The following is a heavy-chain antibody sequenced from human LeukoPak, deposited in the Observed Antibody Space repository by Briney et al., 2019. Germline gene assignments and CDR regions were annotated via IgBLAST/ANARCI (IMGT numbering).Heavy chain of an antibody. J-gene: IGHJ4*02. D-gene: IGHD6-13*01. CDR1: GFAFSNAW. Sequence: GGSLRLSCAASGFAFSNAWMSWVRQAPGKGLGWVSGISWNSGSIGYADSVKGRFTISRDNAKNSLYLQMNSLRAEDMALYYCAKEGSSWSTFDYWGQGTLVTVSS. V-gene: IGHV3-9*03. CDR2: ISWNSGSI. CDR3: AKEGSSWSTFDY.